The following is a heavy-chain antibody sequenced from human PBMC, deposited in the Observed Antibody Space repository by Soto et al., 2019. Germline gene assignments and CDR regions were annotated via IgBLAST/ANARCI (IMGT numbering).Heavy chain of an antibody. CDR2: TYYRSKWYN. Sequence: SQTLSLTCAISGDSVSSNSAAWNWIRQSPSRGLEWLGRTYYRSKWYNDYAVSVKSRITINPDTSKNQFSLQLNSVTPEGTAVYYCARDPGLEQQLVGGAFDIWGQGTMVTVSS. J-gene: IGHJ3*02. V-gene: IGHV6-1*01. CDR1: GDSVSSNSAA. D-gene: IGHD6-13*01. CDR3: ARDPGLEQQLVGGAFDI.